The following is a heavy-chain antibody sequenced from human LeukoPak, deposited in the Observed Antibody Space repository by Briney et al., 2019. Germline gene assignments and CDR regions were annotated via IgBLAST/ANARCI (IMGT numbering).Heavy chain of an antibody. D-gene: IGHD2-2*01. CDR2: MNPNSGNT. V-gene: IGHV1-8*03. CDR1: GYTFTSYD. Sequence: ASVKVSCKASGYTFTSYDINWVRQATGQGLEWMGWMNPNSGNTGYAQKFQGRVTITRNTSISTAYMELSSLRSEDTAVYYCASRYTGCSSTSCHEAFDYWGQGTLVTVSS. J-gene: IGHJ4*02. CDR3: ASRYTGCSSTSCHEAFDY.